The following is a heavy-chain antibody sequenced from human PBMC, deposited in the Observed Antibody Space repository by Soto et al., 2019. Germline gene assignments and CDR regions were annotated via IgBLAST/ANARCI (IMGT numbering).Heavy chain of an antibody. D-gene: IGHD6-13*01. CDR2: FISIFGTA. Sequence: QVQLVQSGAEVKKPGSSVKVSCKASGGTFSSYAISWVRQAPGQGLEWMGGFISIFGTANYAQKFQGRVTITAEESTSTAYMELSSLRSEDTAVYSCARDRGSDSSSWFGRGPNWFDPWGQGTLVTVSS. J-gene: IGHJ5*02. CDR1: GGTFSSYA. V-gene: IGHV1-69*01. CDR3: ARDRGSDSSSWFGRGPNWFDP.